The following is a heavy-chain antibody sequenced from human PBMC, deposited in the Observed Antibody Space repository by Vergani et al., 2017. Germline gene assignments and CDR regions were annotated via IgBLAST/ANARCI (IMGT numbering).Heavy chain of an antibody. D-gene: IGHD3-9*01. V-gene: IGHV1-8*01. CDR1: GYTFTSYD. J-gene: IGHJ6*02. CDR3: AIDLLRYFDWLSTTYYYYGMDV. Sequence: QVQLVQSGAEVKKPGASVKVSCKASGYTFTSYDINWVRQATGQGLEWMGWMNPNSGNTGYAQKFQGRVTMTRNTSISTAYMELSSLRSEYTAVYYCAIDLLRYFDWLSTTYYYYGMDVWGQGTTVTVSS. CDR2: MNPNSGNT.